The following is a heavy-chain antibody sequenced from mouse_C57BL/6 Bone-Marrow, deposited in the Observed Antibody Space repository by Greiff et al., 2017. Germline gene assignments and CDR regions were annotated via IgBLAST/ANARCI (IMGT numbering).Heavy chain of an antibody. CDR2: IYPGDGDT. CDR1: GYAFSSSW. J-gene: IGHJ2*01. D-gene: IGHD2-2*01. V-gene: IGHV1-82*01. CDR3: ARSGGYARGDD. Sequence: QVKLQQSGPELVKPGASVKISCKASGYAFSSSWLNWVKQRPGKGLEWIGRIYPGDGDTNYNGKFKGKATLTADKSSSTAYMQLSSLTSEDSAVYCCARSGGYARGDDWGQGTTLTVSS.